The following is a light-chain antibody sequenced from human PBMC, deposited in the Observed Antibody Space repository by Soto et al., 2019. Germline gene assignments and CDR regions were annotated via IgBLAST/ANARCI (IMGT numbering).Light chain of an antibody. J-gene: IGKJ5*01. CDR2: DAS. V-gene: IGKV3-11*01. CDR1: QGYRSM. Sequence: PGQRATRTWPSSQGYRSMLACDEQKPGQTPRLLMYDASNRATGIPASCSGSGSATDFTLTISSLAPEDFADYYWQQRSNWVTFGPGTRLEIK. CDR3: QQRSNWVT.